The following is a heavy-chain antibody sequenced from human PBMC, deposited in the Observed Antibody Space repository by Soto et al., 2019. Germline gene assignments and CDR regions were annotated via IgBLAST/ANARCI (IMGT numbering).Heavy chain of an antibody. J-gene: IGHJ4*02. D-gene: IGHD6-19*01. CDR2: IWYDGSNK. CDR1: GFTFSSYG. V-gene: IGHV3-33*01. Sequence: GGSLRLSCAASGFTFSSYGMHWVRQAPGKGLEWVAVIWYDGSNKYYADSVKGRFTISRDNSKNTLYLQMNSLRAEDTAVYYCARGLLGRGAVAVVGYWGQGTLVTVSS. CDR3: ARGLLGRGAVAVVGY.